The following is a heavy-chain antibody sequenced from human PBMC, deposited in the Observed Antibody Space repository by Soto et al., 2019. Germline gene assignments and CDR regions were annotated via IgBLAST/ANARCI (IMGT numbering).Heavy chain of an antibody. D-gene: IGHD4-17*01. Sequence: GGSLRLSCAASGFTFSSYAMSWVRQAPGKGLEWVSAISGSGGSTYYADSVKGRFTISRDNSKNTLYLQMNSLRAEDTAVYYCAKDPTVTRKSTYYFDYWGQGTLVTVSS. CDR2: ISGSGGST. CDR3: AKDPTVTRKSTYYFDY. CDR1: GFTFSSYA. V-gene: IGHV3-23*01. J-gene: IGHJ4*02.